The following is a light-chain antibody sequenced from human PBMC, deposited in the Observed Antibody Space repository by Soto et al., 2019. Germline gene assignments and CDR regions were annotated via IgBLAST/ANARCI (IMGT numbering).Light chain of an antibody. J-gene: IGKJ1*01. Sequence: IVLTQSPGTLSLSPGERATLSCRASQSVTSLYLAWYQQKPGQAPRLLIYGSSSRATGIPDRFSGSGSGTDFTLTISRLEPEDFAVYYCQQYGSLSWTFGQGTKVDIK. CDR1: QSVTSLY. CDR3: QQYGSLSWT. CDR2: GSS. V-gene: IGKV3-20*01.